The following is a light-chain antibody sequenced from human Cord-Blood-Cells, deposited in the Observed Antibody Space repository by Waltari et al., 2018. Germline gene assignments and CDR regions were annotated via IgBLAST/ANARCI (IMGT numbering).Light chain of an antibody. V-gene: IGLV2-23*01. Sequence: QSALTQPASVSGSPGQSITISCTGTSSDVGSYNLASWYQRHPGKAPKLMIYEGSKRTSGVCNRFSGSKSGNTASLTISGLQAEDEADYYCCSYAGSSTNYVFGTGTKVTVL. CDR3: CSYAGSSTNYV. J-gene: IGLJ1*01. CDR1: SSDVGSYNL. CDR2: EGS.